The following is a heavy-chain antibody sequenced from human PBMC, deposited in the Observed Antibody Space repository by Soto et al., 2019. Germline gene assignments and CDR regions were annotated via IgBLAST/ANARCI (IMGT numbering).Heavy chain of an antibody. Sequence: PGESLKISCKGSGYSFTSYWIGWVRQMPGKGLEWMGIIYPGDSDTRYSPSFQGQVTISADKSISTAYLQWSSLKASDTAMYYCESAFIPVAGTERPPFDYWGQGTLVTVSS. CDR1: GYSFTSYW. V-gene: IGHV5-51*01. D-gene: IGHD6-19*01. J-gene: IGHJ4*02. CDR3: ESAFIPVAGTERPPFDY. CDR2: IYPGDSDT.